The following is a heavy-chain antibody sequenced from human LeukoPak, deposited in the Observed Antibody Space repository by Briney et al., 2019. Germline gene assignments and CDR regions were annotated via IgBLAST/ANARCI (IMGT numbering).Heavy chain of an antibody. J-gene: IGHJ4*02. V-gene: IGHV3-30*02. D-gene: IGHD3-10*01. Sequence: PGGSLRLSCAASGFTFSSYGMHWVRQAPGKGLEWVAFIRYDGSNKYYADSVKGRFTISRDNSKNTLYLQMNSLRAEDTAVYYCAKGGYYYGSGGYYYFGYWGQGTLVTVSS. CDR2: IRYDGSNK. CDR1: GFTFSSYG. CDR3: AKGGYYYGSGGYYYFGY.